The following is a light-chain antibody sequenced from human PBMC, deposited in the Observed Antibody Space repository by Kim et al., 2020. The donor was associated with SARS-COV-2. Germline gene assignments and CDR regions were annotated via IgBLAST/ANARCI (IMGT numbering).Light chain of an antibody. V-gene: IGKV3-20*01. J-gene: IGKJ1*01. CDR2: GAS. CDR3: QQDGSLTWT. Sequence: SPGERATLPCKARQSVSSSYLAWYQQKPGQAPRLLSYGASSRATGIPDRFSGSGSGTDFTLTISRLEPEDFAVYFCQQDGSLTWTFGQGTKVDIK. CDR1: QSVSSSY.